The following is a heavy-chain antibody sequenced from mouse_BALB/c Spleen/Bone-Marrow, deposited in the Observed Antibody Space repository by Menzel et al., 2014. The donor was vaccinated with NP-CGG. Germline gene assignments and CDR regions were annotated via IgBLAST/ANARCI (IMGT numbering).Heavy chain of an antibody. V-gene: IGHV1-69*02. Sequence: VQLQQSGAELVKPGASVKLSCKASGYTFTSYWMHWVKQRPGQSLEWIGEIDPSDSYTNYNQKFKGKATLTVDKSSSTAYMQLSSLTSEDSAVYYCARDSITTVVATDYWGQGTTLTVSS. CDR2: IDPSDSYT. D-gene: IGHD1-1*01. J-gene: IGHJ2*01. CDR3: ARDSITTVVATDY. CDR1: GYTFTSYW.